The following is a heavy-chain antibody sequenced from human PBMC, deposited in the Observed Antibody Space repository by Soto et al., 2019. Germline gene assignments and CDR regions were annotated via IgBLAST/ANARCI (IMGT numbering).Heavy chain of an antibody. V-gene: IGHV3-48*02. CDR1: GFTFDRYA. Sequence: EVQLVESGGGLVQPGGYLRLSCVASGFTFDRYAMNWVRQAPGKGLEWLSWNRVDSVSIEYSDSVTGRFTMSRDDAKNLVYLQMNSLQDEDTAVYYCARDHRWAFDYWGQGTLVTVTS. D-gene: IGHD3-16*01. J-gene: IGHJ4*02. CDR3: ARDHRWAFDY. CDR2: NRVDSVSI.